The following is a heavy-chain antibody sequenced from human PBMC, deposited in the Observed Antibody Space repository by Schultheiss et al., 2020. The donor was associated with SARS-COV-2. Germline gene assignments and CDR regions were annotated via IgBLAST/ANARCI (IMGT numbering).Heavy chain of an antibody. CDR1: GGSITSGSYY. CDR2: IYTRGST. CDR3: ARDRRGSGWDFDY. Sequence: SETLSLTCTVSGGSITSGSYYWSWIRQPAGKGLEWIGRIYTRGSTNYNPSLKSRVTMSVDTSKNQFSLKLSSVTAADTAVYYCARDRRGSGWDFDYWGQGPRVTVPS. V-gene: IGHV4-61*02. J-gene: IGHJ4*02. D-gene: IGHD6-19*01.